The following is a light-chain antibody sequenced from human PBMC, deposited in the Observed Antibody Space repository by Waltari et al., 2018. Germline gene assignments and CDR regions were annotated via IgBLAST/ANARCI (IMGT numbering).Light chain of an antibody. CDR3: QKYGTLPAT. CDR1: QSVSRT. CDR2: DAP. J-gene: IGKJ1*01. V-gene: IGKV3-20*01. Sequence: IVLRQSPGTLPLFPGGGAPLSCRASQSVSRTLAWYQQKPGQPPRLLIYDAPTRATGIPDRFSGSGSGTDFSLTISRLEPEDFAVYYCQKYGTLPATFGQGTKVEIK.